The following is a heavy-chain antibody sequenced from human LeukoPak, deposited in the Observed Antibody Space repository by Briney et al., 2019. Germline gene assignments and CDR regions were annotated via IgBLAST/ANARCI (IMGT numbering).Heavy chain of an antibody. CDR2: VFPIGRT. D-gene: IGHD6-13*01. CDR3: ARDRRMAAAGTDEEYAPQSYYYAMDV. Sequence: SETLSLTCTVSGSSIHNYYWIWIRQPAGQGLEWIGRVFPIGRTTYNPSLKSRITMSIDTSKSQFSLNLNSVTDADTAVYYCARDRRMAAAGTDEEYAPQSYYYAMDVWGQGTTVTVSS. V-gene: IGHV4-4*07. CDR1: GSSIHNYY. J-gene: IGHJ6*02.